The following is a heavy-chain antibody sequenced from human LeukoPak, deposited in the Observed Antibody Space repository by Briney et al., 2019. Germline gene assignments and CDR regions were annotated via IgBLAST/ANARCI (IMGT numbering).Heavy chain of an antibody. V-gene: IGHV3-30*09. Sequence: GSLRLSCAATGLTFSNFPMHWVRQAPGKGLEWVAVISYDGNTKYYADSVKGRFAITRDNSKNTLFLQMNSLRAEDTAVYYCAREAIGTTKSDDAFDIWGQGTMVTVSS. CDR1: GLTFSNFP. J-gene: IGHJ3*02. CDR3: AREAIGTTKSDDAFDI. CDR2: ISYDGNTK. D-gene: IGHD1-1*01.